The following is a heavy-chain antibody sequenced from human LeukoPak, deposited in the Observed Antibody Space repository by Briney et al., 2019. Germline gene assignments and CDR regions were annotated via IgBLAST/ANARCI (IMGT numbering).Heavy chain of an antibody. Sequence: ASVKVSRKASGYTFTSYNIHWVRQAPGQGLEWMGIINPTGGSTGYAQKFQGRVTMTRDTSTSTVYMGMSNLRSEDTAVYYCARDIAGGWNYFDYWGQGTLVTVSS. CDR3: ARDIAGGWNYFDY. CDR2: INPTGGST. D-gene: IGHD1-14*01. CDR1: GYTFTSYN. V-gene: IGHV1-46*01. J-gene: IGHJ4*02.